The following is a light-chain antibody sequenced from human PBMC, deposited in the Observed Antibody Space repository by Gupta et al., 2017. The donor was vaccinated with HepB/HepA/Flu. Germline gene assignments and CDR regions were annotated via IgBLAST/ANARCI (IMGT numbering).Light chain of an antibody. CDR2: DVS. Sequence: SVLPPPASVSSSPRPFITISCTGTSSDVGGYNYVSWYQQHPGKAPKLMIYDVSNRPSGVPNRFSGSKSGNTASLTISGLQAEDEADYYCNSYTSSSTTWVFGGGTKLTVL. V-gene: IGLV2-14*01. J-gene: IGLJ3*02. CDR3: NSYTSSSTTWV. CDR1: SSDVGGYNY.